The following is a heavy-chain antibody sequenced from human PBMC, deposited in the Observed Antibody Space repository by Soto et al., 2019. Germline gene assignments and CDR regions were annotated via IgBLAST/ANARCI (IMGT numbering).Heavy chain of an antibody. D-gene: IGHD3-3*01. CDR1: GFSFSDFA. V-gene: IGHV3-23*01. Sequence: GGSLRLSCAASGFSFSDFAMSWVRQAPGKGPEWVSSISGTAGRSYYADSVKGRFTISRDNSQNTLSLELNSLRVEDTAMYYCAKASEWLFGNWFDPWGQGTQVTV. CDR2: ISGTAGRS. CDR3: AKASEWLFGNWFDP. J-gene: IGHJ5*02.